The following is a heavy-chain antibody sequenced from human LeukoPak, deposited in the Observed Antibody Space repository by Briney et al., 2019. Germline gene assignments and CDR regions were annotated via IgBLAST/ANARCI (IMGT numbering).Heavy chain of an antibody. V-gene: IGHV1-69*01. Sequence: SVNVSCKASGGTFSSYAISWVRQAPGQGLEWMGGIIPIFGTANYAQKFQGRVTITADESTSTAYMELSSLRSEDTAVYYCARGSNYDSSGYYDYWGQGTLVTVSS. CDR2: IIPIFGTA. J-gene: IGHJ4*02. D-gene: IGHD3-22*01. CDR3: ARGSNYDSSGYYDY. CDR1: GGTFSSYA.